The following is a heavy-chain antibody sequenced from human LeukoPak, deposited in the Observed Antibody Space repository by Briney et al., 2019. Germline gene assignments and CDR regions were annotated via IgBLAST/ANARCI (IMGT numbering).Heavy chain of an antibody. CDR1: GGSISSYY. J-gene: IGHJ5*02. Sequence: SETLSLTCTVSGGSISSYYWSWIRQPPGKGLEWIGCIYYSGSTNYNPSLKSRVTISVDTSKNQFSLKLSSVTAADTAVYYCARQGSGYSYGLISANWFDPWGQGTLVTVSS. CDR3: ARQGSGYSYGLISANWFDP. CDR2: IYYSGST. V-gene: IGHV4-59*08. D-gene: IGHD5-18*01.